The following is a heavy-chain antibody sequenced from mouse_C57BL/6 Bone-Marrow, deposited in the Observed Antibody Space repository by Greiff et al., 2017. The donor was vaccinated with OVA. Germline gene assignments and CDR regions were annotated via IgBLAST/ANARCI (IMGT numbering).Heavy chain of an antibody. V-gene: IGHV1-58*01. CDR1: GYTFTSYG. CDR3: AVDGYNGGVAD. J-gene: IGHJ3*01. CDR2: IYIGNGYT. D-gene: IGHD2-3*01. Sequence: VQLKESGAELVRPGSSVKMSCKTSGYTFTSYGINWVKQRPGQGLEWIGYIYIGNGYTEYNEKFKGKATLTSDTSSSTAYMQLSSLTSEGAESDCGAVDGYNGGVADWGQGTLVTVSA.